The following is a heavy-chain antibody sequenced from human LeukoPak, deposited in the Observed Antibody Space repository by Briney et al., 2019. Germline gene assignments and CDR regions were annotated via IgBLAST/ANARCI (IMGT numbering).Heavy chain of an antibody. V-gene: IGHV4-39*07. CDR3: ARETPQEVVAATRAGGYHFDF. CDR1: DGSISSGSYY. CDR2: IYYSGST. Sequence: PSETLSLTCTVSDGSISSGSYYWSWIRQPPGKGLEWIGSIYYSGSTYYNPSLKSRVTISVDTSKNQFSLKLTSVTAADTAVYYCARETPQEVVAATRAGGYHFDFWGQGTLVTVSS. J-gene: IGHJ4*02. D-gene: IGHD2-15*01.